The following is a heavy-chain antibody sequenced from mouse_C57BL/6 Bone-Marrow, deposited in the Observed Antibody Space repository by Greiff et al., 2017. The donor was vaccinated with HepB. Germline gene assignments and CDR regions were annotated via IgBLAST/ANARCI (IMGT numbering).Heavy chain of an antibody. V-gene: IGHV1-81*01. CDR3: ARSPYYYGSSYGWFAY. D-gene: IGHD1-1*01. CDR2: IYPRSGNT. J-gene: IGHJ3*01. Sequence: QVQLQQSGAELARPGASVKLSCKASGYTFTSYGISWVKQRTGQGLEWIGEIYPRSGNTYYNEKFKGKATLTADKSSSTAYMELRSLTSEDSAVYFFARSPYYYGSSYGWFAYWGQGTLVTVSA. CDR1: GYTFTSYG.